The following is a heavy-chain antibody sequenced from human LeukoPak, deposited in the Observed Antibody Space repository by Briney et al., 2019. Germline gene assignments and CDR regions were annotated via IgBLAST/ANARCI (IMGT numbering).Heavy chain of an antibody. CDR3: ARQLFRGYSSSWPNNSGVRRRGGHFDY. D-gene: IGHD6-13*01. J-gene: IGHJ4*02. CDR1: RYSIRSDYY. CDR2: IYHSGYT. Sequence: KASETLSLTCSVSRYSIRSDYYWGWIRQPPGKGLEWIASIYHSGYTYYNASLKSRVTLSVDTSKNQFSLKLSSVTAADTAVYYCARQLFRGYSSSWPNNSGVRRRGGHFDYWGQGTLVTVSS. V-gene: IGHV4-38-2*02.